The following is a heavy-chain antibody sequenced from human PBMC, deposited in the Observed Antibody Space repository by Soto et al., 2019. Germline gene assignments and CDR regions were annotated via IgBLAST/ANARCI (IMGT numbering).Heavy chain of an antibody. CDR3: ARGGYCRRTSCYGYYYYSMDV. J-gene: IGHJ6*03. Sequence: PSETLSLTCTVSGGSISSSSYYWGWIRRPPGKGLEWIGSIYYSGSTYYNPSLKSRVTISVDTSKNQFSLKLSSVTAADTAVYYCARGGYCRRTSCYGYYYYSMDVWGKGTTVTVSS. CDR2: IYYSGST. V-gene: IGHV4-39*01. D-gene: IGHD2-2*03. CDR1: GGSISSSSYY.